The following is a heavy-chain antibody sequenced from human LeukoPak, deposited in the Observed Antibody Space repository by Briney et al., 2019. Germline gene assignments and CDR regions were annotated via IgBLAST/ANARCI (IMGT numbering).Heavy chain of an antibody. D-gene: IGHD3-3*01. CDR3: ARVPSFDSWSGFPDY. CDR2: VDPSSGKA. V-gene: IGHV1-8*01. Sequence: ASVEVSCKASGYTFTSYDINWARQSTGQGLEWMGWVDPSSGKAGSSQKFQGRVIMTSSTSITTVYMELSSLTSEDTAIYYCARVPSFDSWSGFPDYWGQGTLVTVSS. J-gene: IGHJ4*02. CDR1: GYTFTSYD.